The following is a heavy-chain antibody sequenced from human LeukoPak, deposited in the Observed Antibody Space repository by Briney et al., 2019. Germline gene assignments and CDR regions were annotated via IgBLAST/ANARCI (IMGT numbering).Heavy chain of an antibody. D-gene: IGHD2-2*01. J-gene: IGHJ4*02. CDR1: GYSFTTYW. Sequence: GESLKIYCKGSGYSFTTYWIGWVRQMPGKGLEWMGIIYPGDSDTRYSPSFQGQVTISADKSISTAHLQWSSLKASDTAMYYCARLRGYCSSTSCYAFDYWGQGTLVTVSS. CDR3: ARLRGYCSSTSCYAFDY. V-gene: IGHV5-51*01. CDR2: IYPGDSDT.